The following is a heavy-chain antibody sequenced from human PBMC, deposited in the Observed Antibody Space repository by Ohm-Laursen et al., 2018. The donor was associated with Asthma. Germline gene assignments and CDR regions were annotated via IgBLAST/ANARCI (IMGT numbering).Heavy chain of an antibody. CDR1: GGSISSGHYY. Sequence: TLSLTCTVSGGSISSGHYYWTWIRQRPGTGLEWIGNIHYSGTTIYTPSLESRLTISLDTSKNQFSLNLSSVTAADTALYFCARDGRLRDSFDYWGQGNLVTVSS. J-gene: IGHJ4*02. CDR2: IHYSGTT. CDR3: ARDGRLRDSFDY. V-gene: IGHV4-31*03. D-gene: IGHD2-21*01.